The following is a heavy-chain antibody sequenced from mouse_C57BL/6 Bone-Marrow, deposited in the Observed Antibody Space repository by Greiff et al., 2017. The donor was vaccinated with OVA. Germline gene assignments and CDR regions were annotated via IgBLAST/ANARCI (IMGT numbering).Heavy chain of an antibody. J-gene: IGHJ4*01. CDR2: INPNNGGT. CDR1: GYTFTDYY. V-gene: IGHV1-26*01. Sequence: EVKLQQSGPELVKPGASVKISCKASGYTFTDYYMNWVKQSHGKSLEWIGDINPNNGGTSYNQKFKGKATLTVDKSSSTAYMELRRLTSEDSAVYYCARHIWTTVVATDYAMDYWGQGTSVTVSS. CDR3: ARHIWTTVVATDYAMDY. D-gene: IGHD1-1*01.